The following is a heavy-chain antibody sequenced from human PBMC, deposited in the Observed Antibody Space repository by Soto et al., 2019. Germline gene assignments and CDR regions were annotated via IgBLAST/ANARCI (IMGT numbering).Heavy chain of an antibody. D-gene: IGHD1-26*01. CDR2: IYYSGRT. V-gene: IGHV4-59*01. J-gene: IGHJ4*02. CDR1: GGSINNYY. Sequence: QVQLQESGPGLVKPSETLSLTCTVSGGSINNYYWSWIRRPPGKGLEWIGYIYYSGRTNYNPSLKSRVTISVDTSKNQFSLKLSSVTAADTAVYYCARRYGGNFDYWGQGTLVTVSS. CDR3: ARRYGGNFDY.